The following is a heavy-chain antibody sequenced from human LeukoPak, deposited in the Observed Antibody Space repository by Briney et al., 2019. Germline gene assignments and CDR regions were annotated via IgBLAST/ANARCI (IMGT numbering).Heavy chain of an antibody. CDR2: ISSSGSTI. CDR1: GFTFSDYY. Sequence: GGSLRLSCAASGFTFSDYYISWIRQAPGKGLEWVSYISSSGSTIYYADSVKGRFTISRDNAKNSLYLQMNSLRAEDTAVYYCARDLPGQPLLPDYWGQGTLVTVSS. V-gene: IGHV3-11*04. D-gene: IGHD2-15*01. J-gene: IGHJ4*02. CDR3: ARDLPGQPLLPDY.